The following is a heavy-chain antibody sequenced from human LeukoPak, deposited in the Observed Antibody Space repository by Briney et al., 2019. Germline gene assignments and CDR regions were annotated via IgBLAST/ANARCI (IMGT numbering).Heavy chain of an antibody. J-gene: IGHJ4*02. V-gene: IGHV3-23*01. CDR1: GFTFSSYA. CDR2: ISGSGGST. D-gene: IGHD3-22*01. Sequence: GGSLRLSCAASGFTFSSYAMCWVRQAPGKGLEWVSAISGSGGSTYCADSVKGRFTISRDNAKNSLYLQMDSLRAEDTAVYYCARDDSSGYLPLDYWGQGTLVTVSS. CDR3: ARDDSSGYLPLDY.